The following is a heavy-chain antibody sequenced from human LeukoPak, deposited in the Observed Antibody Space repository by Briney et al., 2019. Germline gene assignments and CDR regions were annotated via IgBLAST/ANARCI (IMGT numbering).Heavy chain of an antibody. V-gene: IGHV3-48*01. J-gene: IGHJ4*02. D-gene: IGHD5-12*01. Sequence: RGSLRLSCAASGVTFSSYSMNWVRQAPRGGLGWGSYIISSISTIYYAHSVKGRGTISRDNAKNSLYLQINTLRAEATAVYYCARERGYSGQWEFDYWGQGTLVTVSS. CDR1: GVTFSSYS. CDR2: IISSISTI. CDR3: ARERGYSGQWEFDY.